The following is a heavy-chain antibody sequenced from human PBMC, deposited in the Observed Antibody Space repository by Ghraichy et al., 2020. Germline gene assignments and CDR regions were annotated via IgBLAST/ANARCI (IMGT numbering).Heavy chain of an antibody. CDR1: GGSVSTGSYY. CDR3: ARDKEKGLDY. Sequence: SETLSLTCTVSGGSVSTGSYYWSWIRQPPGKGLEWIGYIYYSGSTNYNPSLKSRVTISVDTSKNQFSLTLSSVTAADTAVYYCARDKEKGLDYWGQGTLVTVPP. CDR2: IYYSGST. J-gene: IGHJ4*02. V-gene: IGHV4-61*01.